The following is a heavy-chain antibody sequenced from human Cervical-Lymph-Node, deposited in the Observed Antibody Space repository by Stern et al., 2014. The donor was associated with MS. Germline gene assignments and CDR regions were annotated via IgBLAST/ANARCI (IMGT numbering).Heavy chain of an antibody. J-gene: IGHJ4*02. D-gene: IGHD1-26*01. Sequence: QVQLQESGSGLVKPSETLSLTCTVSGGSINSSHYYWGWIRQPPGKGPQWIGSVFYTGSTYNNPSLKSLVTISVDTSKHQFSLKLISVTAADTAVYYCVRHDPRYSGSYYFDYWGQGTLVTVSS. CDR2: VFYTGST. V-gene: IGHV4-39*01. CDR1: GGSINSSHYY. CDR3: VRHDPRYSGSYYFDY.